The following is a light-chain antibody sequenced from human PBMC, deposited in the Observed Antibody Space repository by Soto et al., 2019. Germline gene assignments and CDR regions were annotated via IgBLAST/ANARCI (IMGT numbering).Light chain of an antibody. CDR2: GES. J-gene: IGKJ1*01. CDR1: QSISSN. CDR3: EQYNNWPPWT. V-gene: IGKV3D-15*01. Sequence: EIVMTQSPATLSVSPGERATLSCRASQSISSNLAWYQQKPGQAPRLLIYGESTRATGIPARFSGSGSGTEFTLTISSLQSEDFAVYYCEQYNNWPPWTFGQGTKVESK.